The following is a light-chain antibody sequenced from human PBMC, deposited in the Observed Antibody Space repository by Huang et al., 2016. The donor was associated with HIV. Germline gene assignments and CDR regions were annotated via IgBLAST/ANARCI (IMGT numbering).Light chain of an antibody. Sequence: EIVMTQSPATLSVSPGERATLSCRSSQSVINSLAWYQQKPGQAPRLLIYGASTRATGIPARFSGSGSGTEFTLTITSLQSEYFAVYYCQQYNNWPPLTFGGGTKVEIK. CDR2: GAS. J-gene: IGKJ4*01. CDR1: QSVINS. CDR3: QQYNNWPPLT. V-gene: IGKV3-15*01.